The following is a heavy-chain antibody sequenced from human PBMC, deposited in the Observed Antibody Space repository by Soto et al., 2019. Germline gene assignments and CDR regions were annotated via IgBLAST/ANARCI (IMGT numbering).Heavy chain of an antibody. CDR1: GFSFDQYT. Sequence: EVQLVESGGGLVQPGRSLRLACAASGFSFDQYTMQWVRQAPGKGLEWVSSITWHSGTIGYADSVKGRFTISRDNAKNSLYLQMNSLRGEDTALYYCAKEMITFGDFNYYYMDVWGNGTTVTVSS. D-gene: IGHD3-16*01. CDR2: ITWHSGTI. V-gene: IGHV3-9*01. CDR3: AKEMITFGDFNYYYMDV. J-gene: IGHJ6*03.